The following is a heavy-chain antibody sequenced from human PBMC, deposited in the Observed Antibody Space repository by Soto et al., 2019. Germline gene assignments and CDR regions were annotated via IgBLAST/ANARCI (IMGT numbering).Heavy chain of an antibody. D-gene: IGHD3-9*01. Sequence: SETRSVACTIWGDCGCRRTYYWGWVRQPPGKGLEWIGSVYYSGSTYYNPSLESRVTISVDKSKNQFSLKLMSLSAADTAVYYCGRLEGLATISYYFDYWGQGALVTVSS. J-gene: IGHJ4*02. V-gene: IGHV4-39*01. CDR1: GDCGCRRTYY. CDR2: VYYSGST. CDR3: GRLEGLATISYYFDY.